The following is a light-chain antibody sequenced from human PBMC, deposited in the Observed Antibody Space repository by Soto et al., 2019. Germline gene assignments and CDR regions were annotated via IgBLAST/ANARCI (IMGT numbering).Light chain of an antibody. Sequence: QSLLTQPASVSGSPGQSITISCTGTSSDVGGYNYVSWYQQHPGKAPKLMIYDVSNRPSGVSNRFSGSKSGNTASLTISGLQAEDEADYYCSSYTSSSTGVFGTGTKVPVL. J-gene: IGLJ1*01. CDR1: SSDVGGYNY. CDR3: SSYTSSSTGV. V-gene: IGLV2-14*01. CDR2: DVS.